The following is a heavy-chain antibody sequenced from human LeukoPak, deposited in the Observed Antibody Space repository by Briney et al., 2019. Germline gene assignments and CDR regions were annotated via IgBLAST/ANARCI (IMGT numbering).Heavy chain of an antibody. CDR3: ARGPRRVAVAGIHYYYMDV. D-gene: IGHD6-19*01. V-gene: IGHV4-34*01. CDR1: GGSFSGYY. Sequence: PSETLSLTCAVYGGSFSGYYWSWIRQPPGKGLEWIGEINHSGSTNYNPSLKSRVTISVDTSKNQFSLKLSSVTAADTAVYYCARGPRRVAVAGIHYYYMDVWGKGTTVTVSS. J-gene: IGHJ6*03. CDR2: INHSGST.